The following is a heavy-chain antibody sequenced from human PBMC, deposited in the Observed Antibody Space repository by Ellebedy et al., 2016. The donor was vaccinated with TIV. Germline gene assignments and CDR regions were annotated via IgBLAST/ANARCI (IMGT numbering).Heavy chain of an antibody. CDR3: ARNRDVVIMTALYQYYDL. CDR1: GSTLSRYA. CDR2: ISISSSNI. Sequence: GGSLRLXXEASGSTLSRYAMNWVRQAPGKGLELVSYISISSSNIHYAESVKGRFTISRDNAKNSLYLQMNSLRADDTAVYYCARNRDVVIMTALYQYYDLWGRGTLVTVSS. J-gene: IGHJ2*01. D-gene: IGHD2-21*02. V-gene: IGHV3-48*01.